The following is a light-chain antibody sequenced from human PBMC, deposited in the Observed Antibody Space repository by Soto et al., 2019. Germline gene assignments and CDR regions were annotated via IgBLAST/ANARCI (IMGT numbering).Light chain of an antibody. CDR2: AAS. J-gene: IGKJ4*01. Sequence: DIQLTQSPSFLSASVGDRVTITCRASQGISSYLAWYQQKPGKAPKVLIYAASPLQSGVPSRFSGSGSGTEFTLTISTLQPEDFATYYCQQLNSYSTFGGGTKVEIK. CDR3: QQLNSYST. CDR1: QGISSY. V-gene: IGKV1-9*01.